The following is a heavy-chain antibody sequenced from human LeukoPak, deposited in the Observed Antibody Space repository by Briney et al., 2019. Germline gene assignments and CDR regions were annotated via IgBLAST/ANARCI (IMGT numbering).Heavy chain of an antibody. D-gene: IGHD3-22*01. CDR3: ARVDPYDSSGPRGGLDY. Sequence: ASVKVSCKASGGTFNSYAISWVRQAPGQGLEWMGGIIPMSDTANYPQKFRGRLTITADIPTSTVYMELSSLRSDDTAVYYCARVDPYDSSGPRGGLDYWGQGTLVTVSS. J-gene: IGHJ4*02. V-gene: IGHV1-69*06. CDR2: IIPMSDTA. CDR1: GGTFNSYA.